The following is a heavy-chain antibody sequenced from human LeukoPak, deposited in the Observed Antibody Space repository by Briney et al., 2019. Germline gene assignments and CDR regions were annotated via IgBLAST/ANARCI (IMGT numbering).Heavy chain of an antibody. CDR3: VKDQVFRGLAAPFDY. CDR2: ISYDGSNK. Sequence: PGGSLRLSCEASGFTFSSYGMHWVRQAPGKGLEWVAVISYDGSNKHYADSVKGRFTISRDNSKNTVYLQMNGLTTDDTAVYYCVKDQVFRGLAAPFDYWGQGTLVTVPS. V-gene: IGHV3-30*18. D-gene: IGHD2-15*01. CDR1: GFTFSSYG. J-gene: IGHJ4*02.